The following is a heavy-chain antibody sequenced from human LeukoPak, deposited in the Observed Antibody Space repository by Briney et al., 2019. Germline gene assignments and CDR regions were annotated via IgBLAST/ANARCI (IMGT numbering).Heavy chain of an antibody. Sequence: GGSLRLSCAASGFTVSSNYMSWVRQAPGKGLEWVSVIYSGGGTYYADSVKGRFTISRDNSKNTLYLQMNSLRAEDTAVYYCARGHDYGDQLDYWGQGTLVTVSS. V-gene: IGHV3-66*01. CDR3: ARGHDYGDQLDY. CDR2: IYSGGGT. CDR1: GFTVSSNY. J-gene: IGHJ4*02. D-gene: IGHD4-17*01.